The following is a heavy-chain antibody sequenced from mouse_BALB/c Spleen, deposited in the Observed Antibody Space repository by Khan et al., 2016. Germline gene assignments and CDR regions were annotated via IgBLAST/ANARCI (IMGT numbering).Heavy chain of an antibody. CDR1: GDSITSGY. CDR2: ISYSGST. J-gene: IGHJ4*01. CDR3: ARYDGSSYVRAMDY. D-gene: IGHD1-1*01. V-gene: IGHV3-8*02. Sequence: EVQLQESGPSLVKPSQTLSLTCSVTGDSITSGYWNWIRKFPGIKLEYMGYISYSGSTYYNPSLKSRISITRDTSKNQYFLQLISVTTEDTATSYCARYDGSSYVRAMDYWGQGTSVTVSS.